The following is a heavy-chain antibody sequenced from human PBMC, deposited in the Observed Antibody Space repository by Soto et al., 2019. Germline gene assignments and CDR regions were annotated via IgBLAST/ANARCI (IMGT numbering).Heavy chain of an antibody. CDR1: GFTFGSYS. CDR3: ARDLRCCVISSCFANGYYYYAMNV. CDR2: ISSSGSQI. J-gene: IGHJ6*02. V-gene: IGHV3-21*01. Sequence: EVQLVESGGGLVKPGGSLRLSCVASGFTFGSYSMNWVRQAPGKGLEWVSSISSSGSQIYYADSVKGRFTISRDNAKNSLSLQMNSLRAEDTAVYYCARDLRCCVISSCFANGYYYYAMNVWGQGTTVTVSS. D-gene: IGHD2-2*01.